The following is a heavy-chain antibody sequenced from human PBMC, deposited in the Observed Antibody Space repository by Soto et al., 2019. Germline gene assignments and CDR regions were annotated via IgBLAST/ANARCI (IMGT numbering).Heavy chain of an antibody. CDR3: ASYYGSGSDYY. V-gene: IGHV3-33*01. Sequence: HVQLVESGGGVVQPGRSLRLSCAASGFTFSDCGLHWVRQAPGTGLAWVAVIWSDGNTKKYADSVEGRFTISRDNSKNTLHLQMNSLRAEDTAVYYCASYYGSGSDYYWGQGTLVIVSS. CDR2: IWSDGNTK. J-gene: IGHJ4*02. D-gene: IGHD3-10*01. CDR1: GFTFSDCG.